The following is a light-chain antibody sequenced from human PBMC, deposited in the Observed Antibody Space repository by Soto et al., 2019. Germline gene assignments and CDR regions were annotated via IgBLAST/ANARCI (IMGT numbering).Light chain of an antibody. CDR2: EVN. J-gene: IGLJ2*01. V-gene: IGLV2-8*01. CDR3: AAWDDSLSGPQV. Sequence: QSVLTQPPSASGSPGQSVTISCTGTSSDVGGYNSVSWYQQHPGKAPKLMTYEVNKRPSGVPDRFSGSKSGTSASLAISGLRSEDEADYYCAAWDDSLSGPQVFGGGTQLTVL. CDR1: SSDVGGYNS.